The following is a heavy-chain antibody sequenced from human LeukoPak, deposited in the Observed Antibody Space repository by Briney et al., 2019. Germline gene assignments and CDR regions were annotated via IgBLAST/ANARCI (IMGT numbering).Heavy chain of an antibody. J-gene: IGHJ4*02. CDR1: GFTFSSYG. V-gene: IGHV3-33*06. CDR3: AKDRRDGYNYPSN. D-gene: IGHD5-24*01. Sequence: PGGSLRLSCAASGFTFSSYGMHWVRQAPGKGLEWVTVIWYDGSNKYYADSVKGRFTISRDNSKNTQYLQMNSLRAEDTAVYYCAKDRRDGYNYPSNWGQGTLVTVSS. CDR2: IWYDGSNK.